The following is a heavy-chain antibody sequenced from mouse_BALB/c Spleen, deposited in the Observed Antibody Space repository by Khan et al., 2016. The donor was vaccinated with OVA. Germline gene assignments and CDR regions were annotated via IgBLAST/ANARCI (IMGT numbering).Heavy chain of an antibody. CDR3: AIGNYYGYALDY. Sequence: EVELVESGPGLVKPSQSLSLTCTVTGYSITSNYAWNWIRQFPGNKLEWMGYISYSGSTNYNPSLKSRISITRDTSKNQFFLQLNSVTTEDTATDYCAIGNYYGYALDYWGQGTSITVSA. CDR2: ISYSGST. D-gene: IGHD1-1*01. J-gene: IGHJ4*01. CDR1: GYSITSNYA. V-gene: IGHV3-2*02.